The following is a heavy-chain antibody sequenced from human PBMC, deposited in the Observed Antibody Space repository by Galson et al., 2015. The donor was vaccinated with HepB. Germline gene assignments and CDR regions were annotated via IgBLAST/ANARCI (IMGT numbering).Heavy chain of an antibody. Sequence: ETLSLTCTVSGGSISSYYWSWLRQPAGKGLEWIGRIYTSGSTNYNPSLKSRVTMSVDTSKNQFSLKLGSVTAADTAVYYCARETLISGILDYWGQGTLVTVSS. CDR2: IYTSGST. CDR1: GGSISSYY. D-gene: IGHD3-10*01. J-gene: IGHJ4*02. V-gene: IGHV4-4*07. CDR3: ARETLISGILDY.